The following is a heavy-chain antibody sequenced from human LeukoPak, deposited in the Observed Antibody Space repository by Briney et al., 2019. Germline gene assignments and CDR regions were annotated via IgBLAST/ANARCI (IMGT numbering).Heavy chain of an antibody. D-gene: IGHD3-10*02. V-gene: IGHV3-30*02. J-gene: IGHJ6*04. CDR2: IRYDGSNK. Sequence: GGSLRLSCAASGFTFSSYGLHWVRQAPGKGLEGVAFIRYDGSNKYYAGSVKGRFTISRDNSKNTLYLQMNSPRAEDTAVYYCAELGITMIGGVWGKGTTVTISS. CDR3: AELGITMIGGV. CDR1: GFTFSSYG.